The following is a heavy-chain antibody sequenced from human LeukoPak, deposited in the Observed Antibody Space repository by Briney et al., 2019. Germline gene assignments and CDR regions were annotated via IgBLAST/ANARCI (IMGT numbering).Heavy chain of an antibody. V-gene: IGHV3-74*01. Sequence: PGGSLRLSCAASGFTFSSYWMRWVRQAPGKGLVWVSRINSDGSSTSYADSVKGRFTISRDNAKNTLYLQMNSLRAEDTAVYYCARDGGELSLTLIDYWGQGTLVTVSS. CDR1: GFTFSSYW. CDR3: ARDGGELSLTLIDY. D-gene: IGHD3-16*02. J-gene: IGHJ4*02. CDR2: INSDGSST.